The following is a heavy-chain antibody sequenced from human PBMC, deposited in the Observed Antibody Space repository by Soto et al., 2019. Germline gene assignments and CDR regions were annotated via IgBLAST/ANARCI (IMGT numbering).Heavy chain of an antibody. CDR3: TTDPVTMIVVVPSSG. CDR2: IKSKTDGGTT. Sequence: GGSLRLSCAASGFTFSNAWMNWVLQAPGKGLEWVGRIKSKTDGGTTDYAAPVKGRFTISRDDSKNTLYLQMNSLKTEDTAVYYRTTDPVTMIVVVPSSGWGQGTLVTVS. V-gene: IGHV3-15*07. D-gene: IGHD3-22*01. J-gene: IGHJ4*02. CDR1: GFTFSNAW.